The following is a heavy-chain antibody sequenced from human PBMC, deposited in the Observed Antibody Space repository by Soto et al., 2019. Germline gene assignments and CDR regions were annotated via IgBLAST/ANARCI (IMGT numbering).Heavy chain of an antibody. J-gene: IGHJ6*03. CDR2: IYYSGST. V-gene: IGHV4-31*03. Sequence: PSETLSLTCTVSGGSISSGGYYWSWIRQHPGKGLEWIGYIYYSGSTYYNPSLKSRVTISVDTSKNQFSLKLSSVTAADTAVYYCAGGLRVTIFGVVRNYYYYMDVWGKGTTVTVSS. CDR3: AGGLRVTIFGVVRNYYYYMDV. CDR1: GGSISSGGYY. D-gene: IGHD3-3*01.